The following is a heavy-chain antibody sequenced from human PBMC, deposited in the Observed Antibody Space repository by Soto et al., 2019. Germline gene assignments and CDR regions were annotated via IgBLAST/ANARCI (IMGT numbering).Heavy chain of an antibody. CDR2: ISSSGGST. D-gene: IGHD2-2*02. J-gene: IGHJ4*02. Sequence: PGGLLRLSCAASGFTISTYAMSWVRQDPGKGLEWVSAISSSGGSTYYADPVQGQFTIPRDNSKNRLYLQMNSLRAEDTAVHYCARVLGYCSSTSCYIWFDYWGQGSLVTVSS. CDR1: GFTISTYA. V-gene: IGHV3-23*01. CDR3: ARVLGYCSSTSCYIWFDY.